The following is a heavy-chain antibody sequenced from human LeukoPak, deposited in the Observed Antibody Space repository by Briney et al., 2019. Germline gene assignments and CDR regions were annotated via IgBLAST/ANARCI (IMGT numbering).Heavy chain of an antibody. Sequence: GGSLRLSCAASGFTFSTYSMHWVRQAPGKGLEWVSSISSSRSYVYYADSVKGRFTISRDNAKNSLYLQMNSLRAEDTAVYYCARDGWYSSGWNAFDIWGQGTMVTVSS. J-gene: IGHJ3*02. CDR2: ISSSRSYV. CDR3: ARDGWYSSGWNAFDI. V-gene: IGHV3-21*01. CDR1: GFTFSTYS. D-gene: IGHD6-19*01.